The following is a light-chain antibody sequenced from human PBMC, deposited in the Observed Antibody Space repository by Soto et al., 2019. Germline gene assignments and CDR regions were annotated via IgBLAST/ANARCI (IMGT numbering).Light chain of an antibody. CDR1: SAHRTYA. Sequence: QPVLTQSPSASASLGASVNLTCTLSSAHRTYAIAWHQQRPEKGLRYLMKVRSDGRQTKGDGIPDRFSGSSSGAERYLTISSLQSEDEADYHCQTWATDTLRVFGGGTKLTVL. CDR2: VRSDGRQ. CDR3: QTWATDTLRV. V-gene: IGLV4-69*02. J-gene: IGLJ3*02.